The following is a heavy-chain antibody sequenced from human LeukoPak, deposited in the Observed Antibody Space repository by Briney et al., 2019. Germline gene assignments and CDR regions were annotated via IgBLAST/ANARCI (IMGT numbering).Heavy chain of an antibody. Sequence: GASVKVFCKASGYIFTDYAIHWLRQAPGQRPEWMGWMNAGIGNTKYSQKFQGRITLIRDTSAATAYMELSSLRHDDLAVYYCARGRGTSGSNRDFYYYYYMDVWGKGTTVTVSS. CDR2: MNAGIGNT. CDR1: GYIFTDYA. D-gene: IGHD2-15*01. CDR3: ARGRGTSGSNRDFYYYYYMDV. V-gene: IGHV1-3*01. J-gene: IGHJ6*03.